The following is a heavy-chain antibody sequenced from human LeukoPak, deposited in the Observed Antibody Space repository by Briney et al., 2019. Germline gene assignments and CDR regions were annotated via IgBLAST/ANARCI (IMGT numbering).Heavy chain of an antibody. CDR3: ARDHSSGWLRYYYGMDV. Sequence: GGSLRLSCAASGFTFSSYWMSWVRQASGKGLEWVANIKQDGSEKYYVDSVKGRFTISRDNAKNSLYLQMNSLRAEETAVYYCARDHSSGWLRYYYGMDVWGQGTTVTVSS. CDR2: IKQDGSEK. V-gene: IGHV3-7*01. D-gene: IGHD6-19*01. J-gene: IGHJ6*02. CDR1: GFTFSSYW.